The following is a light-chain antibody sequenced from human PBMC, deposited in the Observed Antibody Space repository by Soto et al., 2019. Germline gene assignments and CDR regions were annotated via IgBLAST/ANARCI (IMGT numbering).Light chain of an antibody. V-gene: IGKV1-39*01. CDR2: AAS. J-gene: IGKJ5*01. Sequence: DIQMTQSPSSLSASVGDXVTITCRASQSISSYLNWYQQKPGKAPKLLIYAASSLQSGVPSRFSGSGSGTDFTLTISSLQPEDFATYYCQQSYSTPQVTFGQGTRLEIK. CDR1: QSISSY. CDR3: QQSYSTPQVT.